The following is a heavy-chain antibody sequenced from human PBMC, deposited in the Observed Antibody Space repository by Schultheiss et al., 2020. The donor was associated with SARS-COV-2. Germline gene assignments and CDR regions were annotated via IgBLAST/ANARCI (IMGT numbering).Heavy chain of an antibody. CDR2: ISSSGSTI. CDR3: ARDLRVWGSYRYTGVGVDY. D-gene: IGHD3-16*02. Sequence: GGSLRLSCAASGFTFRDSSLRWLRQAPGKGLEWVSYISSSGSTIYYADSVKGRFTISRDNAKNSLYLQMNSLRAEDTAVYYCARDLRVWGSYRYTGVGVDYWGQGTLVTVSS. J-gene: IGHJ4*02. CDR1: GFTFRDSS. V-gene: IGHV3-11*01.